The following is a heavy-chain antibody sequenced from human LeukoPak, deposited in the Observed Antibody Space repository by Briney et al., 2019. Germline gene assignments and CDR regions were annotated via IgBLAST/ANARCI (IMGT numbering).Heavy chain of an antibody. V-gene: IGHV4-39*07. J-gene: IGHJ4*02. CDR2: INHSGST. CDR3: ARGLLWFGELFWFDY. Sequence: PPQTLSLTCTVSGGSISTSSYYWSWIRQPPGKGLEWIGEINHSGSTNYNPSLKSRVTISVDTSKNQFSLKLSSVTAADTAVYYCARGLLWFGELFWFDYWGQGTLVTVSS. D-gene: IGHD3-10*01. CDR1: GGSISTSSYY.